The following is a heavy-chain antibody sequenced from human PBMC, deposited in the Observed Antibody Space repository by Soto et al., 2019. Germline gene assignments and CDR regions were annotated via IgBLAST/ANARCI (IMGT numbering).Heavy chain of an antibody. CDR2: INHSGST. D-gene: IGHD2-21*01. V-gene: IGHV4-34*01. CDR1: GGSFSGYY. Sequence: QVQLQQWGAGLLKPSETLSLTCAVYGGSFSGYYWTWIRQPPGTGLEWIGEINHSGSTNYNPSLKXRXTXSXXTSKNQFSLKLPSVTAADTAVYYCARDKIPGLFDYWGQGTLVTVSS. CDR3: ARDKIPGLFDY. J-gene: IGHJ4*02.